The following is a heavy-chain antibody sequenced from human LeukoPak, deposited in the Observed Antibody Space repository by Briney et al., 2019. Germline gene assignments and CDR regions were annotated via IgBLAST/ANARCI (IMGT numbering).Heavy chain of an antibody. CDR1: GFTFSSYN. CDR3: ARAANNSDAFDV. V-gene: IGHV3-21*01. J-gene: IGHJ3*01. CDR2: IHSSTIYK. D-gene: IGHD1-20*01. Sequence: GGSLRLFCAASGFTFSSYNMQWVRQPPGKGLEWVSCIHSSTIYKYFADSLKGRFIISRDNTKNSLYLQMNGLRAEDTAVYYCARAANNSDAFDVWGQGTMVTVSS.